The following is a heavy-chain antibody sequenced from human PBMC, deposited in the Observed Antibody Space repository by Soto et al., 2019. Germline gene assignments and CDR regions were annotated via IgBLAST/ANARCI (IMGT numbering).Heavy chain of an antibody. J-gene: IGHJ5*02. CDR3: ARQYYDFWSGDRWFDP. CDR2: MNPNSGNT. Sequence: QVQLVQSGAEVKKPGASVKVSCKASGYTFTSYDINWVRQATGQGLEWMGWMNPNSGNTGYAQKFQGRGTMTRNTSISTAYMELSSLRSEDTAVYYCARQYYDFWSGDRWFDPWGQGTLVTVSS. D-gene: IGHD3-3*01. CDR1: GYTFTSYD. V-gene: IGHV1-8*01.